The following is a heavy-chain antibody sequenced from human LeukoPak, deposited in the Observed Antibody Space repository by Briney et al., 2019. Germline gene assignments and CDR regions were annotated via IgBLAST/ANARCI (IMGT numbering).Heavy chain of an antibody. CDR3: ARDYADYVGYFFFDY. D-gene: IGHD4-17*01. V-gene: IGHV3-23*01. J-gene: IGHJ4*02. CDR2: ISGGGETT. Sequence: PGGSLRLSCAASGFTFNNYAMNWVRQAPGKGLEWVPSISGGGETTYYADSAKGRFTISRDNSQNTLYLQMNSLRAEDTAVYYCARDYADYVGYFFFDYWGQGTLATVSS. CDR1: GFTFNNYA.